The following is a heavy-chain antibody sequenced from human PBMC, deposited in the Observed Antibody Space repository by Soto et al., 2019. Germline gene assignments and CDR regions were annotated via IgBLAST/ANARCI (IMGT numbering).Heavy chain of an antibody. CDR2: IIPIFGTA. CDR3: ARKAYCGGDCWGAFDI. D-gene: IGHD2-21*02. V-gene: IGHV1-69*01. J-gene: IGHJ3*02. Sequence: QVHLVQSWAEVKKPGSSVKVSCKASGGTFSSYAISWVRQAPGQGLEWMGGIIPIFGTANYAQKLQGRVTITADESTSTAYMELISLRSEDTAVYYCARKAYCGGDCWGAFDIWGQGTMVTVSS. CDR1: GGTFSSYA.